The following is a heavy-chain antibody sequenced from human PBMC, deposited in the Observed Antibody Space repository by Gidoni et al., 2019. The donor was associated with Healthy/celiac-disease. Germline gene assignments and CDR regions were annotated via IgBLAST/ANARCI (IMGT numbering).Heavy chain of an antibody. J-gene: IGHJ3*02. CDR1: GYSFTSYW. CDR3: ARRGRYCSGGSCSAWSAFDI. D-gene: IGHD2-15*01. Sequence: EVQLVQSGAEVKKPGESLKISCKGSGYSFTSYWIGWVRQMPGKGLEWMGISYPGDSDTRYSPSFPGQVTISADKSISTAYLQWSSLKASDTAMYYCARRGRYCSGGSCSAWSAFDIWGQGTMVTVSS. CDR2: SYPGDSDT. V-gene: IGHV5-51*03.